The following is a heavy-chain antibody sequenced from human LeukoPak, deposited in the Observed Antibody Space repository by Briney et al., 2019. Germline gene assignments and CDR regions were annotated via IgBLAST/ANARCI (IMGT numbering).Heavy chain of an antibody. D-gene: IGHD5-24*01. CDR2: IYYSGST. J-gene: IGHJ4*02. Sequence: SETLSLTCTVSGVSISSSSYYWGWIRQPPGKGLEWIGSIYYSGSTYYNPSLKSRVTISVDTSKNQFSLKLSSVTAADTAVYYCARQTEMATIYFDYWGQGTLVTVSS. V-gene: IGHV4-39*01. CDR1: GVSISSSSYY. CDR3: ARQTEMATIYFDY.